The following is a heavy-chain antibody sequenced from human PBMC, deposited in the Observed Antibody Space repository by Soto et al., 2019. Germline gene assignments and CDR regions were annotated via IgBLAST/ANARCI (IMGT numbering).Heavy chain of an antibody. Sequence: PSETLSLTCTVSGGSISSNYWTWIRQPPGKGLEWIGYIHYTGSTSYNPSLKSRVTISLDTSKNQFSLKLRSVTAADTAVYYCARIAVAGPFDYWGQGTLVTVSS. CDR2: IHYTGST. J-gene: IGHJ4*02. V-gene: IGHV4-59*01. CDR3: ARIAVAGPFDY. D-gene: IGHD6-19*01. CDR1: GGSISSNY.